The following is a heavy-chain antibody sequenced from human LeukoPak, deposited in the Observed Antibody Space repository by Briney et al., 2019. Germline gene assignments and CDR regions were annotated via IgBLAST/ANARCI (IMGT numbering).Heavy chain of an antibody. CDR3: ARRGNQFDY. Sequence: KPSETLSLTCTVSGASISSYYWSWIRQPPGKGLEWIGYIYSSGITNYNPSLKSRVTISTDTSKNQLSLQLTSVTAADTAVYYCARRGNQFDYWGQGTLVTVSS. V-gene: IGHV4-4*09. J-gene: IGHJ4*02. D-gene: IGHD1-14*01. CDR2: IYSSGIT. CDR1: GASISSYY.